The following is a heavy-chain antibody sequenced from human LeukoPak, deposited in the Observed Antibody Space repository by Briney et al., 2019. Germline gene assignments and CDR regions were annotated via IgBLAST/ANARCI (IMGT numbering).Heavy chain of an antibody. CDR1: GYSISSGYY. D-gene: IGHD4-11*01. CDR2: IYRSGST. J-gene: IGHJ4*02. CDR3: ARNAGDYTKPSDY. V-gene: IGHV4-38-2*02. Sequence: PSETLSLTCTVSGYSISSGYYWGWIRQPPGKGLEWIGTIYRSGSTYYNPSLKRRVTISVDTSKNKFSLRLSSVTAADTAVYYCARNAGDYTKPSDYWGQGTLVTVSS.